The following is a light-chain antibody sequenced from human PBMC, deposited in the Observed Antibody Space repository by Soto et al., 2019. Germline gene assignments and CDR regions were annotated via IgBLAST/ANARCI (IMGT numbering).Light chain of an antibody. CDR3: QQYHNWPPIT. CDR1: QSVSSY. Sequence: EIVLTQSPATLSLSPGERATLFCRASQSVSSYLAWYQQKPGQAPRLLIYDASNRATGIPARFSGSGSGTDFSLTISSLEPEDFAVYYCQQYHNWPPITFGQGTRLEIK. J-gene: IGKJ5*01. V-gene: IGKV3-11*01. CDR2: DAS.